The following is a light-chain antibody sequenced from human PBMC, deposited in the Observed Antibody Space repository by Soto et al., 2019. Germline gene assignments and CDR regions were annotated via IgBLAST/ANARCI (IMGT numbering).Light chain of an antibody. CDR1: SSNIGSNT. Sequence: QSVLTQPPSASGTPGQRVTISCSRSSSNIGSNTVNWYQQFPGTAPKLLIYSNTQRPSGVPDRFSRSKSGTSASLAISGFQSEDEADYYCAAWDDSLNGYVFGTGTKVTVL. CDR3: AAWDDSLNGYV. CDR2: SNT. J-gene: IGLJ1*01. V-gene: IGLV1-44*01.